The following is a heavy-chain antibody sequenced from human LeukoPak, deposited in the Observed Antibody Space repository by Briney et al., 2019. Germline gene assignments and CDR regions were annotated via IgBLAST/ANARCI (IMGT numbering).Heavy chain of an antibody. CDR3: AKNILTMTMDYMDV. J-gene: IGHJ6*03. D-gene: IGHD4/OR15-4a*01. CDR2: IQYDGTKK. CDR1: GFNFRNHG. V-gene: IGHV3-30*02. Sequence: PGGSLRLSCAASGFNFRNHGIHWVRQAPGKGLEWVTFIQYDGTKKYYADSVKGRFTISRDNSKNTLYLQMNSLRPEDTALYYCAKNILTMTMDYMDVWGKGTTVTVSS.